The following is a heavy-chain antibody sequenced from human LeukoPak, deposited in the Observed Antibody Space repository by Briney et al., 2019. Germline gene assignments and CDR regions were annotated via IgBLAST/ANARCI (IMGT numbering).Heavy chain of an antibody. CDR1: GFTFSSYA. Sequence: PGGSLRLSCAASGFTFSSYAMSWVRQAPGKGLEWVSAISGDGGSTYYADSVKGRFTISRDNSKNTLYLQMNSLRAEDTAVYYCAKRPGVASVKYFDLWGRGTLVTVSS. V-gene: IGHV3-23*01. J-gene: IGHJ2*01. CDR3: AKRPGVASVKYFDL. CDR2: ISGDGGST. D-gene: IGHD5-12*01.